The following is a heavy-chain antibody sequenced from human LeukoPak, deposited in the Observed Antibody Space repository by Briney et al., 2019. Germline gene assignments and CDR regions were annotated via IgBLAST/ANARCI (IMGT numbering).Heavy chain of an antibody. D-gene: IGHD3-3*01. V-gene: IGHV3-7*01. CDR3: ARLREIPVFGVVTKSTSYFDY. CDR1: GFTFSYYG. CDR2: IKQDRSEK. Sequence: HPGGSLRLSCAASGFTFSYYGMHWVRQAPGKGLELVANIKQDRSEKYYVDSVKGRFTISRDNAKNSLYLQMNSLRAEDTAVYYCARLREIPVFGVVTKSTSYFDYWGQGTLVTVSS. J-gene: IGHJ4*02.